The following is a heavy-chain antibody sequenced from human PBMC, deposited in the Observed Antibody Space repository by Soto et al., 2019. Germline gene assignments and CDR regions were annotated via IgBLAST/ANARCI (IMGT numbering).Heavy chain of an antibody. D-gene: IGHD3-22*01. CDR3: AKDAPGSGWLSDH. J-gene: IGHJ4*02. CDR1: RFTFSIYA. Sequence: LRLSCAASRFTFSIYAMSWVRQAPGKGLEWVSTIGGSGGGTASADFVRGRFTISRDNSRNTLYPQRISLRGEDTAVYYCAKDAPGSGWLSDHWCRGTVVT. V-gene: IGHV3-23*01. CDR2: IGGSGGGT.